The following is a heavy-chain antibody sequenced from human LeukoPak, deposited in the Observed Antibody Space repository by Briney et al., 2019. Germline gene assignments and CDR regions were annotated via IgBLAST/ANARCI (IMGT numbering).Heavy chain of an antibody. V-gene: IGHV3-9*01. Sequence: GRSLRLSCAASGFTFDDYAMHWVRQAPGKGLEWVSGISWNSGSIGYADSVKGRFTISRDNAKNSLYLQMNSLRAEDTALYYCAKGSPYGAGPKAGYDFDYWGQGTLLSGSS. CDR3: AKGSPYGAGPKAGYDFDY. J-gene: IGHJ4*02. CDR2: ISWNSGSI. CDR1: GFTFDDYA. D-gene: IGHD3-10*01.